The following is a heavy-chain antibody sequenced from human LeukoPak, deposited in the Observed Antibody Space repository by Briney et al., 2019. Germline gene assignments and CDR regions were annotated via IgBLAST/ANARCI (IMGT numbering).Heavy chain of an antibody. Sequence: ASVKVSCKASGYTFTGYYMHWVRQAPGQGLEWMGRINPNSGDTNYAQQFQGRVTMTRDTSISTAYMELRSLRSDDTAVYYCARLRYCSSTSCYLNYYYYMDVWGKGTTVTVSS. D-gene: IGHD2-2*01. CDR1: GYTFTGYY. CDR2: INPNSGDT. V-gene: IGHV1-2*06. CDR3: ARLRYCSSTSCYLNYYYYMDV. J-gene: IGHJ6*03.